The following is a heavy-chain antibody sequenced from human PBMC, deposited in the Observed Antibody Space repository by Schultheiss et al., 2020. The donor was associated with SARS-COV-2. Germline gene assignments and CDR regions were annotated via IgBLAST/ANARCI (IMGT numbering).Heavy chain of an antibody. J-gene: IGHJ3*02. V-gene: IGHV4-59*01. CDR2: IYYSGST. D-gene: IGHD3-22*01. CDR1: GGSISSYY. Sequence: SETLSLTCTVSGGSISSYYWSWIRQPPGKGLEWIGYIYYSGSTNYNPSLKSRVTISVDTSKNQFSLKLSSVTAADTAVYYCARGVGYYDSSVTSRDAFDIWGQGTMVTVSS. CDR3: ARGVGYYDSSVTSRDAFDI.